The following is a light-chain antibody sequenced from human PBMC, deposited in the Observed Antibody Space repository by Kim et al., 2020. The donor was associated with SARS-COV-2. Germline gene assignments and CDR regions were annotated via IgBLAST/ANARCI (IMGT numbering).Light chain of an antibody. CDR3: QAWDSSAAV. CDR2: QHD. V-gene: IGLV3-1*01. Sequence: SYELTQPPSVSVSPGQTARITCSGDKLGDKYAFWYQQKPGQSPVLVMFQHDKRPSGISQQFSGSNSGNTAILTISGTRTIDEADYYCQAWDSSAAVFGGG. J-gene: IGLJ2*01. CDR1: KLGDKY.